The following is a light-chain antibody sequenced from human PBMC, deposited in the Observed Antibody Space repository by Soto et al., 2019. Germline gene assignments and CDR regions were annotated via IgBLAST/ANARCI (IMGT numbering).Light chain of an antibody. CDR1: QRINSW. Sequence: DIQMTQSPSTLSASVGDRVTITCRASQRINSWLAWYQQKPGKAPNLLIYKTSTLESGVPSRFSGSESGTDFTLTISSLQPDDFATYYCQQYDTSPWTFGQGTKVEIK. J-gene: IGKJ1*01. CDR2: KTS. CDR3: QQYDTSPWT. V-gene: IGKV1-5*03.